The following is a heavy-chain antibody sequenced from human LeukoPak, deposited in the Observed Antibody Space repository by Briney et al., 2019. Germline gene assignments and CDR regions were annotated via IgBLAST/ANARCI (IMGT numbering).Heavy chain of an antibody. CDR3: VKDSSSWYGGEYFDY. V-gene: IGHV3-64D*06. Sequence: PGGSLRLSCAASGFTFSSYSMHWVRQAPGKGLECVSAINSDGGSTYYANSVKGRFTISRDNSKNTLLLQMSSLRSEDTAVYYCVKDSSSWYGGEYFDYWGQGTLVTVSS. CDR1: GFTFSSYS. CDR2: INSDGGST. J-gene: IGHJ4*02. D-gene: IGHD6-13*01.